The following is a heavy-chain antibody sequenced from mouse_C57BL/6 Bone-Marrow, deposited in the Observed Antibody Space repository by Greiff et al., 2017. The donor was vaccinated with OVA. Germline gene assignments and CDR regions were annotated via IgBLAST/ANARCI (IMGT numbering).Heavy chain of an antibody. J-gene: IGHJ4*01. V-gene: IGHV14-4*01. D-gene: IGHD1-1*01. CDR1: GFNIKDDY. CDR3: TYYGSSYEPLDY. Sequence: VQLKESGAELVRPGASVKLSCTASGFNIKDDYMHWVKQRPEQGLEWIGWIDPENGDTEYASKFQGKATITADTSSNTAYLQLSSLTSEDTAVDYCTYYGSSYEPLDYWGQGTSVTVSS. CDR2: IDPENGDT.